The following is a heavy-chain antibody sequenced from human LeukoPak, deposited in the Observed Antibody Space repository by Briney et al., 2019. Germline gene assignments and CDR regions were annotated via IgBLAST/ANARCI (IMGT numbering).Heavy chain of an antibody. D-gene: IGHD6-13*01. J-gene: IGHJ4*02. V-gene: IGHV1-2*02. Sequence: GASVKVSCKASGYTFTGYYMHWVRQAPGQGLEWMGWINPNSGGTNYAQKFQGRVTMTRDTSISTAYMERSRLRSDDTAVYYCVRGIAAAGTRNRGYWGQGTLVTVSS. CDR1: GYTFTGYY. CDR3: VRGIAAAGTRNRGY. CDR2: INPNSGGT.